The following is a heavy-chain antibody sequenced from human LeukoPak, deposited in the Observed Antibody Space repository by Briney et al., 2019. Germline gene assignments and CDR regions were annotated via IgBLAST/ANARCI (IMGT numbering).Heavy chain of an antibody. CDR2: IIPILGIA. D-gene: IGHD3-22*01. Sequence: SVKVSCKASGGTFSSYAISWVRQAPGQGLEWMGRIIPILGIANYAQKFQGRVTITADKSTSTAYMGLSSLRSEDTAVYYCARALYYDSSGYYNPDAFDIWGQGTMVTVSS. J-gene: IGHJ3*02. V-gene: IGHV1-69*04. CDR3: ARALYYDSSGYYNPDAFDI. CDR1: GGTFSSYA.